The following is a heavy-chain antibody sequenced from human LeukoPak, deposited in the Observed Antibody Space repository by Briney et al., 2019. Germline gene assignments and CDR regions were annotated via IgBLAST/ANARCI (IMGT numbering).Heavy chain of an antibody. V-gene: IGHV3-23*01. CDR2: ISGSGGST. D-gene: IGHD4-17*01. CDR1: EFTFSSYG. J-gene: IGHJ3*02. Sequence: GGSLRLSCAASEFTFSSYGMRWVRQAPGKGLEWVSSISGSGGSTQYADSVQGRFAISRDNSKNTLYLQMNSLRVEDTAMYFCARDPNGDYIGTFDMWGRGTMVSVSS. CDR3: ARDPNGDYIGTFDM.